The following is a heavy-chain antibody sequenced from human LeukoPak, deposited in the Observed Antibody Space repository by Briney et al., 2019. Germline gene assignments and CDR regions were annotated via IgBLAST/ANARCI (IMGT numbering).Heavy chain of an antibody. V-gene: IGHV5-51*01. Sequence: GESLMISCKASGYDFTTYWIGWVRQMPGEGLEWMGIIYGGNSDPRYSPSFQGQVTISADKSISTAFLQWNSLKASDTAMYYCARLNSGWLHWGQGTLVTVSS. CDR2: IYGGNSDP. D-gene: IGHD6-19*01. CDR3: ARLNSGWLH. CDR1: GYDFTTYW. J-gene: IGHJ4*02.